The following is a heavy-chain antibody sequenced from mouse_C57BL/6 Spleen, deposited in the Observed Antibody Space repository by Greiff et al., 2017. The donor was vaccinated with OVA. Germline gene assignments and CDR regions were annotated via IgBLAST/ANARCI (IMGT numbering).Heavy chain of an antibody. V-gene: IGHV5-9-1*02. CDR1: GFTFSSYA. J-gene: IGHJ1*03. CDR3: TRDFTVVAKWYFDV. D-gene: IGHD1-1*01. Sequence: EVKLVESGEGLVKPGGSLKLSCAASGFTFSSYAMSWVRQTPEKRLEWVAYISSGGDYIYYADTVKGRFTISRDNARNTLYLQMSSLKSEDTAMYYCTRDFTVVAKWYFDVWGTGTTVTVSS. CDR2: ISSGGDYI.